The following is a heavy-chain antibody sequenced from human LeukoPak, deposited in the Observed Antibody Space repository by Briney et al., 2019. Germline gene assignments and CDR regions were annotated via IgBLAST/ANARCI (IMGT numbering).Heavy chain of an antibody. V-gene: IGHV3-48*03. J-gene: IGHJ3*02. CDR1: GFTFSRYE. D-gene: IGHD3-10*01. Sequence: GGSLRLSCAASGFTFSRYEMNWVRKAPGRGLEWVSYITSSGSTIYYADSVKGRFTISRHNAKNSLYLQMNSLRAEDTAVYYCAREGRYYGSGSHRDGFDIWGQGTMVTVSS. CDR2: ITSSGSTI. CDR3: AREGRYYGSGSHRDGFDI.